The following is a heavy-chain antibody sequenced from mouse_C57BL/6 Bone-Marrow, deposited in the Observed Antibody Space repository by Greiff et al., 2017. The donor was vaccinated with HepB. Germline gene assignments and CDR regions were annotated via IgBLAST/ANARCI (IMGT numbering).Heavy chain of an antibody. CDR3: ARVPYYGRGFAY. CDR1: GFTFSDYG. CDR2: ISSGSSTI. V-gene: IGHV5-17*01. J-gene: IGHJ3*01. Sequence: EVKLVESGGGLVKPGGSLKLSCAASGFTFSDYGMHWVRQAPEKGLEWVAYISSGSSTIYYADTVKGRFTISRDNAKNTRFLQMTSLRSEDTAMYYCARVPYYGRGFAYWGQGTLVTVSA. D-gene: IGHD1-1*01.